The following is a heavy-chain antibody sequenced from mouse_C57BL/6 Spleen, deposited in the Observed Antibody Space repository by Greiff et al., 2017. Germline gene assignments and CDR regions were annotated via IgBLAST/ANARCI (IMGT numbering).Heavy chain of an antibody. V-gene: IGHV1-53*01. Sequence: QVQLQQPGPELVKPGASVKLSCKASGYTFTSYWMHWVKQRPGQGLEWIGNINPSNGGTNYNEKFKSKATLTVDKSSSTAYMQLSSLTSEDSAVXCCARESGAKNFDYWGQGTTLTVSS. CDR3: ARESGAKNFDY. J-gene: IGHJ2*01. CDR1: GYTFTSYW. D-gene: IGHD1-3*01. CDR2: INPSNGGT.